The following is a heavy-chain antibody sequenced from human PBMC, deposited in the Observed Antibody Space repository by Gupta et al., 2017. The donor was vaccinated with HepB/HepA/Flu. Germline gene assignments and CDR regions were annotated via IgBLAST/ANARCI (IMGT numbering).Heavy chain of an antibody. Sequence: EVQLVESGGGLVQPGGSLRLSCAASGFTFRSYWMSWVRQASGKGLEWVDNIKQDGSEKYYVDSVKGRFTISRDNAKNSLYLQMNSLRAEDTAVYYCARVYYDFWSSYFDYWGQGTLVTVS. V-gene: IGHV3-7*01. J-gene: IGHJ4*02. CDR1: GFTFRSYW. CDR2: IKQDGSEK. CDR3: ARVYYDFWSSYFDY. D-gene: IGHD3-3*01.